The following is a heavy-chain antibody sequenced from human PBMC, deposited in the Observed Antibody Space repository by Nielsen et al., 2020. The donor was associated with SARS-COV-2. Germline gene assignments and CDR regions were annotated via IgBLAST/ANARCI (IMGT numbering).Heavy chain of an antibody. CDR3: AKGHSGSYRTYFDY. CDR1: GFTFNSYA. Sequence: GESLKISCAASGFTFNSYAMHWVRQAPGKGLEWVAVISYDGSNKYYADSVKGRFTISRDNSKNTLYLQMNSLRAEDTAVYYCAKGHSGSYRTYFDYWGQGTLVTVSS. J-gene: IGHJ4*02. V-gene: IGHV3-30*04. D-gene: IGHD1-26*01. CDR2: ISYDGSNK.